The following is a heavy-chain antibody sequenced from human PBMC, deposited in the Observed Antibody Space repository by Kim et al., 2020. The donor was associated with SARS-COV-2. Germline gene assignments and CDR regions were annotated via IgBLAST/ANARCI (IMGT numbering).Heavy chain of an antibody. Sequence: SETLSLTCAVSGGSISSSNWWSWVRQPPGKGLEWIGEIYHSGSTNYNPSLKSRVTISVDKSKNQFSLKLSSVTAADTAVYYCARTAYCGGDCYNNWFDPWGQGTLVTVSS. CDR1: GGSISSSNW. CDR2: IYHSGST. V-gene: IGHV4-4*02. J-gene: IGHJ5*02. D-gene: IGHD2-21*02. CDR3: ARTAYCGGDCYNNWFDP.